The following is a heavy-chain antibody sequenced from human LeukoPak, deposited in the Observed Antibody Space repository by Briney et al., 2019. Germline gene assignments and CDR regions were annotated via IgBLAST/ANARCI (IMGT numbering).Heavy chain of an antibody. D-gene: IGHD3-22*01. V-gene: IGHV4-61*02. Sequence: SETLSLTCTVSGNSISSGDNYWSWIRRPAGKGLEWIGRIYTSGSTNYNPSLKSRVTISGDTSKNQFSLRLSSVTAADTAVYYCARASYSYDINGWVPFDYWGQGTLVTVSS. CDR1: GNSISSGDNY. J-gene: IGHJ4*02. CDR2: IYTSGST. CDR3: ARASYSYDINGWVPFDY.